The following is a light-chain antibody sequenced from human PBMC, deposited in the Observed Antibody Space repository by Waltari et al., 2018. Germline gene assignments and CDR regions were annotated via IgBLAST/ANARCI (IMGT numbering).Light chain of an antibody. CDR3: QQYHSVPLT. CDR1: QDIKKS. CDR2: DAS. J-gene: IGKJ4*01. V-gene: IGKV1-33*01. Sequence: DIHMTPSPSSLSAPVGDRVTIPCQASQDIKKSLNWCHQQPGKDPQVLIFDASNSQTGAPSRFGGSGSGTDFTFTISSLQPEDMGTYYCQQYHSVPLTFGGGTRVEIK.